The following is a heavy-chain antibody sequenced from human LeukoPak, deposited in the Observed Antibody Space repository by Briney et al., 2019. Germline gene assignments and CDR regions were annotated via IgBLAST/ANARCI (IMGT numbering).Heavy chain of an antibody. Sequence: ASVKVSCKASGYTFTGYYMHWVRQAPGQWLEWMGWINPNSGGTNYAQKFQGRVTMTRDTSISTAYMELSRLRSDDTAVYYCASSEDIAVAGTGFDYWGQGTLVTVSS. D-gene: IGHD6-19*01. J-gene: IGHJ4*02. V-gene: IGHV1-2*02. CDR2: INPNSGGT. CDR1: GYTFTGYY. CDR3: ASSEDIAVAGTGFDY.